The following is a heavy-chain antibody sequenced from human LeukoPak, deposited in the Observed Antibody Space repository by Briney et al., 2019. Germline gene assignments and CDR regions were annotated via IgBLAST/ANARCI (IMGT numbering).Heavy chain of an antibody. CDR2: IKQDGSEK. V-gene: IGHV3-7*03. J-gene: IGHJ4*02. CDR1: GFTFSSYY. Sequence: PGGSLRLSCAASGFTFSSYYMSWVRRAPGKGLEWVANIKQDGSEKLYVDSVKGRFTISRDNAKNSLYLQMNSLRAEDTAVYSCVGEGFYNFDYWGQGTLVTVSS. CDR3: VGEGFYNFDY.